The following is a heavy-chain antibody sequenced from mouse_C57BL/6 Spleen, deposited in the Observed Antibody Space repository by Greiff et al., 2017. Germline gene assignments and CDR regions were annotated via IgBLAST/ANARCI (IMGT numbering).Heavy chain of an antibody. CDR2: INPNNGGT. D-gene: IGHD2-3*01. CDR1: GYTFTDYN. CDR3: ARTGWLLFDY. J-gene: IGHJ2*01. V-gene: IGHV1-18*01. Sequence: VQLQQSGPELVKPGASVKLPCKASGYTFTDYNMAWVQQSHGKSLEWIGDINPNNGGTIYNQKFKGKATLTVDKSSITAYMELRSLTSEGTAVYYCARTGWLLFDYWGQGTTLTVSS.